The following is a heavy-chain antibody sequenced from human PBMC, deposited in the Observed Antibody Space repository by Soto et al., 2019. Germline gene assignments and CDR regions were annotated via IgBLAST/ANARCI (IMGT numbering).Heavy chain of an antibody. CDR1: GFTFRSYA. CDR2: ISGHGDTK. J-gene: IGHJ6*03. CDR3: AKRAEPGTPSYYYFYMGV. Sequence: EVQVLESGGGLVQPGGSLRLSCAASGFTFRSYAMSWVRQAPGRGLDWVSSISGHGDTKHYADSVKGRFTISRDQSRITLYPQTDSLTAEDTTVYYCAKRAEPGTPSYYYFYMGVWGKGTTVIVSS. V-gene: IGHV3-23*01. D-gene: IGHD1-7*01.